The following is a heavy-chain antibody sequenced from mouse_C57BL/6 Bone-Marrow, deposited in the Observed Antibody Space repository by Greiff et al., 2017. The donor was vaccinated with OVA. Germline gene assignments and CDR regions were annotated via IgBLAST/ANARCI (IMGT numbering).Heavy chain of an antibody. CDR2: ISDGGSYT. CDR3: ARDPSLLRQ. CDR1: GFTFSSYA. D-gene: IGHD1-2*01. Sequence: DVHLVESGGGLVKPGGSLKLSCAASGFTFSSYAMSWVRQTPEKRLEWVATISDGGSYTYYPDNVKGRFTISRDNAKNNLYLQMSHLKSEDTAMYYCARDPSLLRQRGQGTSVTVSS. V-gene: IGHV5-4*01. J-gene: IGHJ4*01.